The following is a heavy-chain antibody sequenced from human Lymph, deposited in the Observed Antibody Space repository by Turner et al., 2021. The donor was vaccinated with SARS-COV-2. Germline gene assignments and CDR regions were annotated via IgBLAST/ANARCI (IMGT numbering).Heavy chain of an antibody. Sequence: QVQLVQSGAEVKKPGASMKVSCKVSGYTLTELSMHWVRQAPGKGLEWVGGFDPEDGETIYAQKFQGRVTMTEETSTDTAYMELSSLRSEDTAVYYCATVLCSGGSCYYYGMDVWGQGTTVTGSS. D-gene: IGHD2-15*01. CDR2: FDPEDGET. V-gene: IGHV1-24*01. J-gene: IGHJ6*02. CDR3: ATVLCSGGSCYYYGMDV. CDR1: GYTLTELS.